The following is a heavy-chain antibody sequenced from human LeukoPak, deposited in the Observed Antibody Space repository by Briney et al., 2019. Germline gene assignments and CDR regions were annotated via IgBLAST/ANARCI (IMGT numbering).Heavy chain of an antibody. CDR2: IYYSGST. J-gene: IGHJ4*02. CDR3: AKGALERRRAPPSDY. CDR1: GGSISSSSYY. D-gene: IGHD1-1*01. V-gene: IGHV4-39*07. Sequence: SETLSLTCTVSGGSISSSSYYWGWIRQPPGKGLEWIGSIYYSGSTYYNPSLKSRVTISVDTSKNQFSLKLSSVTAADTAVYYCAKGALERRRAPPSDYWGQGTLVTVSS.